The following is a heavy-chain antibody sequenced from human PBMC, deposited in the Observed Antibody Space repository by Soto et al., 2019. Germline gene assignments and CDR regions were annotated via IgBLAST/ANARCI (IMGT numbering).Heavy chain of an antibody. CDR2: ISSSSSTI. D-gene: IGHD3-22*01. Sequence: HPGGSLRLSCAASGFTFSSYSMNWVRQAPGKGLEWVSYISSSSSTIYYADSVKGRFTISRDNAKNSLYLQMNSLRDEDTAVYYCARGYYYYSSGYYYSAGGCYFDYWGQGTLVTVSS. V-gene: IGHV3-48*02. CDR3: ARGYYYYSSGYYYSAGGCYFDY. CDR1: GFTFSSYS. J-gene: IGHJ4*02.